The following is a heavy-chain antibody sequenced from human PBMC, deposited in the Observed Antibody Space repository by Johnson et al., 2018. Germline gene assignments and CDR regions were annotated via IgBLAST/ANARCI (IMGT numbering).Heavy chain of an antibody. J-gene: IGHJ3*02. CDR1: GFTFSGYY. CDR2: ISSSGSST. V-gene: IGHV3-11*01. D-gene: IGHD6-19*01. Sequence: VQLVESGGGLVKPGGSLRLSCAASGFTFSGYYMTWIRQAPGKGLEWVSYISSSGSSTYYADSVKGRFTISRDNTKNSLYLQMKNLRAEETATDYWGKGGGFDRSGWLPGLQNGYDAFDIWGQGTVVTVSS. CDR3: GKGGGFDRSGWLPGLQNGYDAFDI.